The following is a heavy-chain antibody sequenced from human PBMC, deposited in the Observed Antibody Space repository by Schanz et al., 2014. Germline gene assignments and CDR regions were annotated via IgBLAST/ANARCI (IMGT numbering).Heavy chain of an antibody. CDR3: ARKMKLGVYGGKGHDSLDI. D-gene: IGHD4-17*01. J-gene: IGHJ3*02. CDR1: GFAFSSYG. Sequence: EVQLVESGGGLIQPGGSLRLSCLASGFAFSSYGMNWLRQAPGKGLEWVSVIGVDGTTTYYADSVTGRFTISRDNAKNTLYLQMNTLRAEDTAVYYCARKMKLGVYGGKGHDSLDIWGQGTMXTVSS. CDR2: IGVDGTTT. V-gene: IGHV3-23*04.